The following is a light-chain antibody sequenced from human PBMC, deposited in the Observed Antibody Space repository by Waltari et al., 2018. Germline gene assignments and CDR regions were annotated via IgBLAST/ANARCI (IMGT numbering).Light chain of an antibody. Sequence: EIVLTQSPGTLSLSPGERATLSCRASQSVSSSYLAWYQQKPGQAPRLLIYGASSRATGIPDRFSGSGSGTDFTLTISRLEPEDFAVYYCQQYGSPAYTFGQGTKLEIK. J-gene: IGKJ2*01. CDR2: GAS. V-gene: IGKV3-20*01. CDR1: QSVSSSY. CDR3: QQYGSPAYT.